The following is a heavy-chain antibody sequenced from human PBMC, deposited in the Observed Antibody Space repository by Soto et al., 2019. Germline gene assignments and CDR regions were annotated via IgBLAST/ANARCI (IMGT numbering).Heavy chain of an antibody. CDR1: GYTFTSYA. CDR3: ARDRYCSSTSCHDAFAI. D-gene: IGHD2-2*01. V-gene: IGHV1-3*01. J-gene: IGHJ3*02. Sequence: ASVKVSCKASGYTFTSYAMHWVRQAPGQRLEWMGWINAGNGNTKYSQKFQGRVTITRDTSASTAYMELSSLRSEDTAVYYCARDRYCSSTSCHDAFAIWGQGTMVTVSS. CDR2: INAGNGNT.